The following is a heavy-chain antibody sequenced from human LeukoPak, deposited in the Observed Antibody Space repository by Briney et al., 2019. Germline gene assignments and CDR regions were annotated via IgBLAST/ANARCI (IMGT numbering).Heavy chain of an antibody. CDR1: GYTFTGYY. CDR3: ASLGIAAAGTDYYGMDV. Sequence: ASVKVSCKASGYTFTGYYMHWVRQAPGQGLEWMGWINPNSGGTNYAQKFQGRVTMTRDTSISTAYMELSRLRSDHTAVYYCASLGIAAAGTDYYGMDVWGQGTTVTVSS. D-gene: IGHD6-13*01. J-gene: IGHJ6*02. CDR2: INPNSGGT. V-gene: IGHV1-2*02.